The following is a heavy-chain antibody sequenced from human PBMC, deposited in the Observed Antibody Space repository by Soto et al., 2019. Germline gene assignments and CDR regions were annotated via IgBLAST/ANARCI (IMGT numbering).Heavy chain of an antibody. V-gene: IGHV3-30*18. CDR3: AKGTEYSSSWFPWYFDY. Sequence: QVQLVESGGGVVQPGRSLRLSCAASGFTFSSYGMHWVRQAPGKGLEWVAVISYDGSNKYYADSVKGRFTMSRVNSKNTLYLQMNSLRAEDTAVYYCAKGTEYSSSWFPWYFDYWGQGTLVTVSS. CDR2: ISYDGSNK. CDR1: GFTFSSYG. J-gene: IGHJ4*02. D-gene: IGHD6-13*01.